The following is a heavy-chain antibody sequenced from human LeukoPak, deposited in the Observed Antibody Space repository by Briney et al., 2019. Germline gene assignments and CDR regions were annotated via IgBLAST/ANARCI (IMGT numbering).Heavy chain of an antibody. CDR2: IYYSGST. CDR3: ARDLQSGSYFGAFDI. V-gene: IGHV4-39*07. CDR1: GGPISSSSYY. D-gene: IGHD1-26*01. J-gene: IGHJ3*02. Sequence: PSETLSLTCTVSGGPISSSSYYWGWIRQPPGKGLEWIGSIYYSGSTYYNPSLKSRVTISVDTSKNQFSLKLSSVTAADTAVYYCARDLQSGSYFGAFDIWGQGTMVTVSS.